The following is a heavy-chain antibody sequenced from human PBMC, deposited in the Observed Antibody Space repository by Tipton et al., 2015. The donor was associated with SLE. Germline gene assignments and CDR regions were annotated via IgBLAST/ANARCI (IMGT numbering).Heavy chain of an antibody. CDR1: GGSISSGGYY. CDR2: IYYSGST. CDR3: ARTPTTGFFDY. V-gene: IGHV4-61*08. D-gene: IGHD3-9*01. Sequence: TLSLTCTVPGGSISSGGYYWSWIRQHPGKGLEWIGYIYYSGSTNYNPSLKSRVTISVDTSKNQFSLKLSSVTAADTAVYYCARTPTTGFFDYWGQGTLVTVSS. J-gene: IGHJ4*02.